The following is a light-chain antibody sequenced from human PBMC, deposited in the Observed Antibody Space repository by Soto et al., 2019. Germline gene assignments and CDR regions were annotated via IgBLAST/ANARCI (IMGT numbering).Light chain of an antibody. CDR1: QDVSRY. V-gene: IGKV1-12*01. Sequence: DIQMTQSPSSASASVGDTVTITCRTSQDVSRYLVWYQHKPGKAPRLLIYEASSLQSGAPSRFSGSGSGTEFTLTISSLQPDDFATYYCQQYMSYSFGQGTKVDIK. CDR2: EAS. J-gene: IGKJ1*01. CDR3: QQYMSYS.